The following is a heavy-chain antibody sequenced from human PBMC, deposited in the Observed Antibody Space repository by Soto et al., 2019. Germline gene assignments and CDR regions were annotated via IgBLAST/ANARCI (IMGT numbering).Heavy chain of an antibody. Sequence: QVQLVESGGGVVQPGRSLRLSCAASGFTFSSLGMHWVRQAPGKGLEWVAIISYDGSSKYYADSVKGRFTISRDNSKNTLDLQLNSLRTEDTAVYYCAKEIGDSNDYPLDYWGQGTLVIVSS. D-gene: IGHD4-4*01. CDR2: ISYDGSSK. V-gene: IGHV3-30*18. CDR1: GFTFSSLG. J-gene: IGHJ4*02. CDR3: AKEIGDSNDYPLDY.